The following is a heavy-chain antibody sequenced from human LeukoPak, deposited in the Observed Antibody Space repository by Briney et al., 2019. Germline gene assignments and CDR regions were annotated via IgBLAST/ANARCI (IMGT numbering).Heavy chain of an antibody. D-gene: IGHD3-16*02. CDR2: LYSGSST. CDR1: GFSVSTKY. V-gene: IGHV3-53*01. J-gene: IGHJ2*01. CDR3: ARVGDRYHWYLDV. Sequence: GGSLRLSCEGSGFSVSTKYMNWVRQAPGKGLEWVSILYSGSSTYYTDSVKGRFTVSRDDSKNTLYLHMNSLGVEDTAVYCARVGDRYHWYLDVWGRGTLVTVSS.